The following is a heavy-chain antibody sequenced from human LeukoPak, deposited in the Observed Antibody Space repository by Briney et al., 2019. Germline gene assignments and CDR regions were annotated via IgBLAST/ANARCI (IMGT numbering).Heavy chain of an antibody. D-gene: IGHD6-19*01. V-gene: IGHV4-30-4*01. J-gene: IGHJ4*02. CDR2: IYYSGST. CDR3: ARAVSGRFDY. Sequence: SETLSLTCTVSGGSISSGDYYWSWIRQPPGKGLEWIGYIYYSGSTYYNPSLKSRVTISVDTSKNQFSLRLSSVTAADTAIYYCARAVSGRFDYWGQGTLVTVSS. CDR1: GGSISSGDYY.